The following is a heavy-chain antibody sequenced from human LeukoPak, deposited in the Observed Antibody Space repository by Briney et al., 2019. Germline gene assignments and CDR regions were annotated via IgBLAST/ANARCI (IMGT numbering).Heavy chain of an antibody. Sequence: GGSLRLSCAASGFTFSSYAMHWVRQAPGKGLERVAVIWYDGSNKYYADSVKGRFTISRDNSKNTLYLQMNSLRAEDTAVYYCARDFRKPVEGDYWGQGTLVTVSS. V-gene: IGHV3-33*08. D-gene: IGHD1-14*01. CDR1: GFTFSSYA. CDR3: ARDFRKPVEGDY. CDR2: IWYDGSNK. J-gene: IGHJ4*02.